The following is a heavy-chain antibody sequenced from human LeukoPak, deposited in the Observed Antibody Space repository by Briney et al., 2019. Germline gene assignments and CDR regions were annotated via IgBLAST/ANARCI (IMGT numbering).Heavy chain of an antibody. CDR1: GFTFDDYG. J-gene: IGHJ4*02. CDR2: INWNGGST. CDR3: ARDYRVASIGGEDYYDSSGYYYGY. D-gene: IGHD3-22*01. V-gene: IGHV3-20*04. Sequence: GGSLRLSCAASGFTFDDYGMSWVRQAPGKGLEWVSGINWNGGSTGYADSVKGRFTISRDNAKNSLCLQMNSLRAEDTALYYCARDYRVASIGGEDYYDSSGYYYGYWGQGTLVTVSS.